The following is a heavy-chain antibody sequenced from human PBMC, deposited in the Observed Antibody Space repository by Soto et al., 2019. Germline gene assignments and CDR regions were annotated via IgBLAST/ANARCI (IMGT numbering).Heavy chain of an antibody. CDR3: AKDFSYGMDV. V-gene: IGHV3-23*01. CDR1: GYTFTSYA. CDR2: ISGSGGST. J-gene: IGHJ6*02. Sequence: SCKASGYTFTSYAMSWVRQAPGKGLEWVSAISGSGGSTYYADSVKGRFTISRDNSKNTLYLQMNSLRAEDTAVYYCAKDFSYGMDVWGQGTTVTVSS.